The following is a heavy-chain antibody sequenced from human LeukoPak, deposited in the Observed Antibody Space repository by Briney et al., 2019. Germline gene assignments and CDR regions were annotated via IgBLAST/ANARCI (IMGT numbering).Heavy chain of an antibody. CDR2: INPSDGGT. J-gene: IGHJ6*04. D-gene: IGHD3-3*01. CDR3: ARDRGITVFGVVMDV. Sequence: GASVKVSCKASGYTFTNNYMHWVRQAPGQGLEWMGIINPSDGGTNYAQKLQGRVTLTRDMSTSTVYMELSSLRSEDTAVYYCARDRGITVFGVVMDVWGKGTTVTVSS. V-gene: IGHV1-46*01. CDR1: GYTFTNNY.